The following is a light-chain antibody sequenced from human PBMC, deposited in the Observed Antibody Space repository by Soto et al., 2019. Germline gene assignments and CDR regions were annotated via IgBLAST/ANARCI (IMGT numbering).Light chain of an antibody. CDR1: QSVSTNY. CDR2: GAS. Sequence: EIVLTQSPGTLSLSPGEIATLSCRASQSVSTNYLAWYQRKPGQAPRLLIYGASSRATDIPNRFSGSGSGTDFTLTITRLKAEDFAVYYCQQYGSSPPTFGQGTKVEIK. J-gene: IGKJ1*01. CDR3: QQYGSSPPT. V-gene: IGKV3-20*01.